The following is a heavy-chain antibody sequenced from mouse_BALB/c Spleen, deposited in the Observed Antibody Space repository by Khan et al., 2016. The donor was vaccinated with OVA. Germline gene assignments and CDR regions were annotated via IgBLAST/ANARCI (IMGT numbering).Heavy chain of an antibody. J-gene: IGHJ3*01. CDR2: IYPGTGSS. CDR1: GYIFTSYW. CDR3: AREAGIASAWFAY. Sequence: QMQLEESGAELVRPGASVKLSCKTSGYIFTSYWIHWVKQRSGQGLEWIARIYPGTGSSYYNELFKGKATLTADKFSSIVYMQHISLKSEASAVYFCAREAGIASAWFAYWGQGTLVAVSA. V-gene: IGHV1S132*01. D-gene: IGHD6-1*01.